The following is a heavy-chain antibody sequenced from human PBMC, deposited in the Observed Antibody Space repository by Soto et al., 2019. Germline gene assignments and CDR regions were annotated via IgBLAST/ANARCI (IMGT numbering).Heavy chain of an antibody. Sequence: GGSLRLSCAASGFTFSSYAMSWVRQAPGKGLEWVSAISGSGGSTYYADSVKGRFTISRDNSKNTLYPQMNSLRAEDTAVYYCAKDLRRITIFGVVIISPPGFDYWGQGTLVTVSS. CDR1: GFTFSSYA. CDR2: ISGSGGST. J-gene: IGHJ4*02. CDR3: AKDLRRITIFGVVIISPPGFDY. V-gene: IGHV3-23*01. D-gene: IGHD3-3*01.